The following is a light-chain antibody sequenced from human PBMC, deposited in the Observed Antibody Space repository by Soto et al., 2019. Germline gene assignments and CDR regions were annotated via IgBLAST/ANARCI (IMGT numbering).Light chain of an antibody. CDR2: DAS. V-gene: IGKV3-11*01. J-gene: IGKJ5*01. Sequence: DIWLTQSPATLSLSPGEGATLSCRASQSVGSLLAWYQQKPGQAPRLLIYDASNRAPGIPARFSGSGSGTDFTLTISSLQPEDFAVYYCQQHSNWPSTFGQGTRLEIK. CDR3: QQHSNWPST. CDR1: QSVGSL.